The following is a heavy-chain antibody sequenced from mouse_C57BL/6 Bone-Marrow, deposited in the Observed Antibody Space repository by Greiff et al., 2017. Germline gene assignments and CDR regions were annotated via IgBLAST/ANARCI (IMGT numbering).Heavy chain of an antibody. V-gene: IGHV2-2*01. J-gene: IGHJ1*03. D-gene: IGHD1-1*01. CDR1: GFSLTSYG. CDR3: ARNFAYYGSSYAWYFDV. Sequence: VKVEESGPGLVQPSQSLSITCTVSGFSLTSYGVHWVRQSPGKGLEWLGVIWSGGSTDYNAAFISRLSISKDNSKSQVFFKMNSLQADDTAIYYCARNFAYYGSSYAWYFDVWGTGTTVTVSS. CDR2: IWSGGST.